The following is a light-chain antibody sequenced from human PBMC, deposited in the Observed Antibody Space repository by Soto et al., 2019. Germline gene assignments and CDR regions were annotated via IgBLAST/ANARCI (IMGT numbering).Light chain of an antibody. J-gene: IGLJ1*01. CDR2: EVS. CDR1: SSDVGSYNL. CDR3: CSYAGRTTPYV. Sequence: VLTQPASVSGSPGQSITISCTGTSSDVGSYNLVSWYQHHPGKAPKLMIYEVSERPSGVSNRFSGSKSGNTASLTISGLQAEDEADYYCCSYAGRTTPYVFGTGTKVTVL. V-gene: IGLV2-23*02.